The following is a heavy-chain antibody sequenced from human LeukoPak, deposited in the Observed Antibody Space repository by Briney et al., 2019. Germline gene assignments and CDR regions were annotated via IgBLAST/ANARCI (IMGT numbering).Heavy chain of an antibody. CDR1: GGSISSGGYY. Sequence: SQTLSLTCTVSGGSISSGGYYWSWIRQHPGKGLEWIGYIYYSGSTYYNPSLKSRVTISVDTSKNQFSLKLSSVTAADTAVYYCARDHSEYNWNDTPLDYYGMDVWGQGTTVTVSS. CDR2: IYYSGST. J-gene: IGHJ6*02. CDR3: ARDHSEYNWNDTPLDYYGMDV. D-gene: IGHD1-20*01. V-gene: IGHV4-31*03.